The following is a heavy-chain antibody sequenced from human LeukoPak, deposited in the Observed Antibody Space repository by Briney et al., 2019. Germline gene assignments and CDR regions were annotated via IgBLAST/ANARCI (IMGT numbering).Heavy chain of an antibody. CDR1: GFNFGDYT. CDR3: VKEEDWVFSD. CDR2: INLNGAST. V-gene: IGHV3-43*01. D-gene: IGHD3-9*01. Sequence: GGSLRLSCTASGFNFGDYTMHWVRQAPGKGLEWVSLINLNGASTYYADSVKGRFTISRDNSKSSLYLHMDSLRSEDTALYLCVKEEDWVFSDWGQGTLVTVSS. J-gene: IGHJ4*02.